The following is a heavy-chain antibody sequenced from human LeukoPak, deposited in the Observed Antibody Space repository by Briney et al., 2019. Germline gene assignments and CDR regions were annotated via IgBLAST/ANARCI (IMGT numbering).Heavy chain of an antibody. Sequence: SETLSLTCAVYGGSFSGYYWSWIRQPPGKGLEWIGEINHSGSTNYNPSLKSRVTISVDTSKNQFSLKLSSVTAADTAVYYCARVGKLRYFPFDYWGQGTLVTVSS. V-gene: IGHV4-34*01. D-gene: IGHD3-9*01. J-gene: IGHJ4*02. CDR2: INHSGST. CDR1: GGSFSGYY. CDR3: ARVGKLRYFPFDY.